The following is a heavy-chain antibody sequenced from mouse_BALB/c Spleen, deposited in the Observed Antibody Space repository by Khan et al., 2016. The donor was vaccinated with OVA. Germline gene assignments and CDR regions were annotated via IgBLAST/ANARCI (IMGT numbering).Heavy chain of an antibody. CDR1: GYSITSEYA. CDR2: ISYSGST. Sequence: EVQLQESGPGLVKPSQSLSLTCTVTGYSITSEYAWNWIRQFPGNKLEWMGYISYSGSTNYNPSLKSRISVTRDTSKNQFFLQLNSVTTEDTATYYWARSVYYFYAYAMDYWGQGTSVTVSS. CDR3: ARSVYYFYAYAMDY. D-gene: IGHD2-2*01. J-gene: IGHJ4*01. V-gene: IGHV3-2*02.